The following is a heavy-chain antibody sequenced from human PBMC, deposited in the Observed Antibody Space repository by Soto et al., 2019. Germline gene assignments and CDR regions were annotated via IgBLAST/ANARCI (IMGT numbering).Heavy chain of an antibody. Sequence: GGSLRLSCAASGFTFSSYWMHWVRQTAGKGLVWVSQINSDGSTTRHADSVKGRFTISRDNAKNTVYLQMNSLRDEDTAVYYCATLNSFGSDYWGQGTLVTVSS. D-gene: IGHD5-18*01. CDR1: GFTFSSYW. V-gene: IGHV3-74*01. CDR3: ATLNSFGSDY. J-gene: IGHJ4*02. CDR2: INSDGSTT.